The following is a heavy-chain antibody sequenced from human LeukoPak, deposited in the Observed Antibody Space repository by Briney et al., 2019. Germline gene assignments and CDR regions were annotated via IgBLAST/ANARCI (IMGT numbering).Heavy chain of an antibody. V-gene: IGHV4-34*01. CDR1: GGSFSGYY. CDR2: INHSGST. CDR3: ARAPYDFWSGYYASEGTYFDY. Sequence: SETLSLTCAAYGGSFSGYYWSWIRQPPGKGLEWIGEINHSGSTNYNPSLKSRVTISVDTSKNQFSLKLSSVTAADTAVYYCARAPYDFWSGYYASEGTYFDYWGQGTLVTVSS. D-gene: IGHD3-3*01. J-gene: IGHJ4*02.